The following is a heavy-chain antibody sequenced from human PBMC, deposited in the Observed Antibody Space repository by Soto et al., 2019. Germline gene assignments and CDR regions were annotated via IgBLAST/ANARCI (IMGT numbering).Heavy chain of an antibody. V-gene: IGHV5-51*01. CDR1: GYSFTSYW. CDR3: ARHRYSSSWIAPSWGMDV. D-gene: IGHD6-13*01. Sequence: GESLKISCKGSGYSFTSYWIGWVRQMPGKGLGWMGIIYPGDSDTRYSPSFQGQVTISADKSISTAYLQWSSLKASDTAMYYCARHRYSSSWIAPSWGMDVWGKGTTVTVSS. J-gene: IGHJ6*04. CDR2: IYPGDSDT.